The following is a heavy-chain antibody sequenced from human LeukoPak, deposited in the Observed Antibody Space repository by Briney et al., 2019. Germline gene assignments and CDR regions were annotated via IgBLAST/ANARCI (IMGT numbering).Heavy chain of an antibody. CDR2: IYWDDDK. Sequence: SGPTLVEPTQTLTLTCTFSGFSLSTSGVGVGWIRQPPGKALEWLAVIYWDDDKRYNPSLKSRLTIFKDTSKNQVLLKMTNMDPVDTGTYYSAHRRPGHLTGWDNSYFENWAPGTLVTVSS. J-gene: IGHJ4*02. CDR3: AHRRPGHLTGWDNSYFEN. CDR1: GFSLSTSGVG. D-gene: IGHD1/OR15-1a*01. V-gene: IGHV2-5*02.